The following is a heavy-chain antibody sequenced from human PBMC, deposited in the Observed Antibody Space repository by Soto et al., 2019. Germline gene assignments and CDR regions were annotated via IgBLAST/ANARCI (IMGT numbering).Heavy chain of an antibody. D-gene: IGHD3-16*02. CDR1: GFLFNNAW. Sequence: PGGSLRLSCEASGFLFNNAWMSWVRQPPGKGLEWVGCIKRKTDGATTDYAPPVRGRFTISRDDSKNTLYLQMNSLKTEDTAVYFCSTDSYDFVWGSYRFLQYRGQGTLVTVSS. J-gene: IGHJ4*02. V-gene: IGHV3-15*01. CDR3: STDSYDFVWGSYRFLQY. CDR2: IKRKTDGATT.